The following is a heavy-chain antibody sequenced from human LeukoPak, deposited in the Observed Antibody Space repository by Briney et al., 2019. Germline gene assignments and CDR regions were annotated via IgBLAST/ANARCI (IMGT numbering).Heavy chain of an antibody. J-gene: IGHJ4*02. CDR1: GYTFTGYY. CDR3: ARDHNYYDSSGPPDY. V-gene: IGHV1-2*02. D-gene: IGHD3-22*01. CDR2: INPNSGGT. Sequence: ASVKVSCKASGYTFTGYYMHWVRQAPGQGLEWMGWINPNSGGTNYAQKFQGRVTMTRDTSISTAYMELSRLRSDDTAVYYCARDHNYYDSSGPPDYWGQGTLVTVSS.